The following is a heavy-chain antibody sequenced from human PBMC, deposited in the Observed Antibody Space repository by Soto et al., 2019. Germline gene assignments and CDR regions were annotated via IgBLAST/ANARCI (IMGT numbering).Heavy chain of an antibody. Sequence: GASVKVSCKVSGYTLTELSMHWVRQAPGKGLEWMGGFDPEDGETIYAQKFQGRVTMTGDTSTDTAYMELSSLRSEDTAVYYCATTGYSSGWYIPYWGQGTLVTVSS. CDR3: ATTGYSSGWYIPY. CDR1: GYTLTELS. CDR2: FDPEDGET. D-gene: IGHD6-19*01. J-gene: IGHJ4*02. V-gene: IGHV1-24*01.